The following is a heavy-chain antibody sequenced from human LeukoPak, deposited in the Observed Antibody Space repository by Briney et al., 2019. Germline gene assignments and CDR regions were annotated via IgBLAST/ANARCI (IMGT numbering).Heavy chain of an antibody. D-gene: IGHD3-3*01. CDR2: INHSGST. V-gene: IGHV4-34*01. J-gene: IGHJ5*02. Sequence: SETLSLTCAVYGGSFSGYYWSWIRQPPGKGLEWIGEINHSGSTNYNPSLKSRVTISVDTSKNQFSLKLSSVTAADTAVYYCARGQVLRFLEWLLYSRPTSWLDPWGQGTLVTVSS. CDR3: ARGQVLRFLEWLLYSRPTSWLDP. CDR1: GGSFSGYY.